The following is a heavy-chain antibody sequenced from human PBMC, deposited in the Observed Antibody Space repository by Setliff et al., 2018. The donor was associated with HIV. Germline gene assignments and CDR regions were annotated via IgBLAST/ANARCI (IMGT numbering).Heavy chain of an antibody. Sequence: GASVKVSCKASGYTFTDYYMHWVRQAPGQGLEWMGWINVNSGGTKYAQKFQGRVTLNTDTSTNTAFLELRSLRSDDTAVYYCARDKGHTPMDYWGQGTLVTVSS. CDR3: ARDKGHTPMDY. J-gene: IGHJ4*02. D-gene: IGHD5-18*01. CDR2: INVNSGGT. CDR1: GYTFTDYY. V-gene: IGHV1-2*02.